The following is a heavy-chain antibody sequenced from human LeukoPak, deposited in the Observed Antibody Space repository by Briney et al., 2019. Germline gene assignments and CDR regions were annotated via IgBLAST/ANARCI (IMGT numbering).Heavy chain of an antibody. Sequence: GSLRLSCAASGFTFSSYAMSWVRQAPGKGLEWVSAISGSGGSTYYADSVKGRFTISRDNAKNTLFLQMDSLRPEDTAVYYCVRSLRSADFWGQGTLVTVSS. V-gene: IGHV3-23*01. CDR3: VRSLRSADF. J-gene: IGHJ4*02. CDR1: GFTFSSYA. CDR2: ISGSGGST.